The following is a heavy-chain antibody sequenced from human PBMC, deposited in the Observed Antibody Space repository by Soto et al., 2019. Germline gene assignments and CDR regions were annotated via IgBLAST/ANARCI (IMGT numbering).Heavy chain of an antibody. V-gene: IGHV3-7*03. CDR3: ARDVGPVTIFGEALSGYFDF. J-gene: IGHJ4*02. CDR1: GFSFGTYW. D-gene: IGHD3-3*01. Sequence: LRLSCAVSGFSFGTYWMSWVRQAPGKGLEWLASIKEDGSERYYLDSVKGRFTISRDNAKDSLSLQMNSLRGEDTAFYYCARDVGPVTIFGEALSGYFDFWGQGTLVTVSS. CDR2: IKEDGSER.